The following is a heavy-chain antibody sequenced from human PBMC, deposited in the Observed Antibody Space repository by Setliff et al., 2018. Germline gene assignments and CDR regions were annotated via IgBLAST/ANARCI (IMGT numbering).Heavy chain of an antibody. Sequence: ASVKVSCKASGYTFRQSIVSWVRQAPGQGLEWLGWIGVYSGNTYSAQRFQGRVSLTTDESTNTAYLELRGLRSDDTAVYYCLRLARYCTKIACQATSGDEVWGLGTLVTVSS. CDR1: GYTFRQSI. V-gene: IGHV1-18*01. J-gene: IGHJ4*02. CDR3: LRLARYCTKIACQATSGDEV. D-gene: IGHD2-8*01. CDR2: IGVYSGNT.